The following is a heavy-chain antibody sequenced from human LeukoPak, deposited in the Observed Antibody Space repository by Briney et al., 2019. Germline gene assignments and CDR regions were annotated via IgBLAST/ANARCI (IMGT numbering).Heavy chain of an antibody. V-gene: IGHV3-9*01. J-gene: IGHJ3*02. D-gene: IGHD6-19*01. CDR1: GFTFDDYA. Sequence: GESLRLSCAASGFTFDDYAMHWVRQAPGKGLEWVSGISWNSGSIGYADSVKGRFTISRDNAKNSLYLQMNSLRAEDTALYYCAKDSHTGYSSGWYEGNAFDIWGQGTMVTVSS. CDR2: ISWNSGSI. CDR3: AKDSHTGYSSGWYEGNAFDI.